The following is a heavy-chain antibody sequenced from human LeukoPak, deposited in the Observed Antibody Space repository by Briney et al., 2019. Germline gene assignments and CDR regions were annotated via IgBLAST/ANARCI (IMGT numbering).Heavy chain of an antibody. CDR1: GFTFSSYW. CDR3: ARYPYFWSGYSYYFDY. V-gene: IGHV3-74*01. Sequence: GGSLRLSCAASGFTFSSYWMHWVRHAPGKGLVWVSRINSDGSSTSYADSVKGRFTISRDNAKNTLYLQMNSLRAEDTAVYYCARYPYFWSGYSYYFDYWGQGTLVTVSS. D-gene: IGHD3-3*01. CDR2: INSDGSST. J-gene: IGHJ4*02.